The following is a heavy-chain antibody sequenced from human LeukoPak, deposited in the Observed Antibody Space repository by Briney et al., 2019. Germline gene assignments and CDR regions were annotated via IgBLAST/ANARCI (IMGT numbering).Heavy chain of an antibody. CDR3: ARWPGQWLVYFDY. Sequence: HPGGSLRLSCAASGFTFSSYWMSWVRQAPGKGLEWVANIKQDGSEKYYVDSVKGRFTISRDNAKNSLYLQMNSLRAEDTAVYYCARWPGQWLVYFDYWGQGTLVTVSS. J-gene: IGHJ4*02. D-gene: IGHD6-19*01. V-gene: IGHV3-7*01. CDR1: GFTFSSYW. CDR2: IKQDGSEK.